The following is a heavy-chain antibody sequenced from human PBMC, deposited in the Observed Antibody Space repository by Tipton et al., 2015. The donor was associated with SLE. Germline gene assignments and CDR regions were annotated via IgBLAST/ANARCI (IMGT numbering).Heavy chain of an antibody. CDR1: GGYMSNYY. J-gene: IGHJ5*01. D-gene: IGHD3-10*01. CDR2: IYYSGTT. Sequence: TLSLTCNVSGGYMSNYYWHWIRQPPGKGLEWIGYIYYSGTTVYKPSLKSRVTISLDTSKNQFSLKVTSVTAADTAVYFYARDSSSAEYDANFDSWGQGALVTVSS. V-gene: IGHV4-59*01. CDR3: ARDSSSAEYDANFDS.